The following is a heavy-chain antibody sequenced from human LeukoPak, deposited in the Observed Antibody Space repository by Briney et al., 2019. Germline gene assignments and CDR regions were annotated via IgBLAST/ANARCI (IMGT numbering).Heavy chain of an antibody. Sequence: GASVTVSCKASGYTFTGYYMHWVRQAPGQGLEWMGWINPNSGGTNYAQKFQGRVAMTRDTSISTAYMELNRLRSDDTAVYYCARGRDVITMIIVVIPPLGSWGQGTLVTVSS. CDR1: GYTFTGYY. CDR2: INPNSGGT. V-gene: IGHV1-2*02. CDR3: ARGRDVITMIIVVIPPLGS. J-gene: IGHJ4*02. D-gene: IGHD3-22*01.